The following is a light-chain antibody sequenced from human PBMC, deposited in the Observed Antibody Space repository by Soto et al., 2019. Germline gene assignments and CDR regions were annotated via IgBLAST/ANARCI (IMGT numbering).Light chain of an antibody. V-gene: IGKV1-12*01. Sequence: DIQMTQSPSFVSASVGDRVTITCRASQGISGWLAWYQHKPGRAPTLLIHAASSLESGVPSRFSGSGSGTDFTLTISSLQPEDVATYYCQQNTSVPLTFGGGTKVEIK. CDR1: QGISGW. CDR2: AAS. CDR3: QQNTSVPLT. J-gene: IGKJ4*01.